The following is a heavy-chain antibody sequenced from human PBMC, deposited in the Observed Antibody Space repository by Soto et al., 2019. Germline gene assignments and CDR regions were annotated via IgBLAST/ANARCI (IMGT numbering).Heavy chain of an antibody. Sequence: SETLSLTCNMSGDSYSISTYSWSWIRQPPGKALQWIGFIYQSGVTSYNPSLASRVSISLDRSNNQCSLKLKSVTAADTAVYFCAGMPYTSGLRFDPWGPGTLVTVYS. V-gene: IGHV4-30-2*01. CDR3: AGMPYTSGLRFDP. D-gene: IGHD6-19*01. J-gene: IGHJ5*02. CDR1: GDSYSISTYS. CDR2: IYQSGVT.